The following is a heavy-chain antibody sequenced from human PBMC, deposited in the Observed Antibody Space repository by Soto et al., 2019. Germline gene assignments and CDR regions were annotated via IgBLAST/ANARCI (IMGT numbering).Heavy chain of an antibody. Sequence: GGPLRLSCAASGFSFSNYNMNWVRQAPGRGLEWVSFISSGGSTIYYADSVKGRFTISRDNAKNSLYLQMNSLRDEDTAVYYCARGRQWPPKQLDYWGQGTLVTVSS. V-gene: IGHV3-48*02. CDR3: ARGRQWPPKQLDY. CDR1: GFSFSNYN. D-gene: IGHD6-19*01. J-gene: IGHJ4*02. CDR2: ISSGGSTI.